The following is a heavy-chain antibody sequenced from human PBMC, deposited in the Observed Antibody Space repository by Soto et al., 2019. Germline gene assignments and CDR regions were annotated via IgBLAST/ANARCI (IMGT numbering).Heavy chain of an antibody. CDR2: IIPIFGTA. V-gene: IGHV1-69*05. D-gene: IGHD3-10*01. Sequence: SCAASGGTFSSYAISWVRQAPGQGLEWMGGIIPIFGTANYAQKFQGRVTITTDESTSTAYMELSSLRSEDTAVYYCARDFHKGITMVRGVINYYYGMDVWGQGTTVTVSS. J-gene: IGHJ6*02. CDR1: GGTFSSYA. CDR3: ARDFHKGITMVRGVINYYYGMDV.